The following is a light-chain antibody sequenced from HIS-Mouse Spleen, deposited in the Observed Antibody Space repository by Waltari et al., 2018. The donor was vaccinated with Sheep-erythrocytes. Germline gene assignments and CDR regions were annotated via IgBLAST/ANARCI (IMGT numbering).Light chain of an antibody. J-gene: IGLJ2*01. CDR1: KLGDKY. CDR3: QACDSSTVV. CDR2: QDS. Sequence: SYELTQPPSVSVSPGQTASITCSGDKLGDKYACWYQQKPGHSPVLVIYQDSTRPSGIPDRFAGSNSGNTAPLTISGTQAMDEADYYCQACDSSTVVFGGGTKLTVL. V-gene: IGLV3-1*01.